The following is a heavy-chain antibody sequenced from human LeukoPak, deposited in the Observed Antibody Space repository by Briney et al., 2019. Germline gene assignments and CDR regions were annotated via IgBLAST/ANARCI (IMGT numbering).Heavy chain of an antibody. CDR2: IIPIFGTA. J-gene: IGHJ4*02. D-gene: IGHD4-17*01. CDR1: GGTFSSYA. Sequence: GASVKVSCKASGGTFSSYAISWVRQAPGQGLEWMGGIIPIFGTANYAQKFQGRVTITADESTSTAHMELSSLRSEDTAVYYCARGYGDYELFDYWGQGTLVTVSS. CDR3: ARGYGDYELFDY. V-gene: IGHV1-69*13.